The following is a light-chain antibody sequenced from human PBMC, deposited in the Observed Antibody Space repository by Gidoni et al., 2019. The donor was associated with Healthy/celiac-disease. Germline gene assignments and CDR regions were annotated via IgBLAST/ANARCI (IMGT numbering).Light chain of an antibody. CDR1: QGISSW. CDR2: AAS. J-gene: IGKJ4*01. V-gene: IGKV1-12*01. Sequence: DIQMTQSASSVSASVGDRVTIPRRASQGISSWLAWYQPKPGKAPKLLIYAASRLQSWVPSRFSGSGSGTDFTLTISSLQPEDFATYYCQQANNFPLTFGGGTKVEIK. CDR3: QQANNFPLT.